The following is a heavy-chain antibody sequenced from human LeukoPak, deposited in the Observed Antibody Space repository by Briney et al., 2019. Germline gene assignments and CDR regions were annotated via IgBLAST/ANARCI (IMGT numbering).Heavy chain of an antibody. V-gene: IGHV3-11*01. J-gene: IGHJ6*02. CDR1: GFTLRDYY. CDR2: ISRSGDTL. CDR3: AREVVIFPDYYYYGMDV. Sequence: PGGSLRLSCVASGFTLRDYYMTWIRQAPGKGLEWISYISRSGDTLYYADSVEGRFTISRDNAKNSLYLQMNSLRAEDTAVYYCAREVVIFPDYYYYGMDVWGQGTTVTVSS. D-gene: IGHD3-9*01.